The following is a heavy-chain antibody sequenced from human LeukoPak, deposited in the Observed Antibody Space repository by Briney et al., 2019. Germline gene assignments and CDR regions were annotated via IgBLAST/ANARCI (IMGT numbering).Heavy chain of an antibody. CDR1: GCTFSSYS. CDR2: ITSSNNYI. J-gene: IGHJ4*02. CDR3: ARLIGPGSGWTTLDY. Sequence: GGSLRLSCAGSGCTFSSYSMNWVRQAPGKGLEWVSSITSSNNYIYYGDSVKGRFTISRDTAKNSLYLQMNSLRAEDTALYYCARLIGPGSGWTTLDYWGQGTLVTVSS. D-gene: IGHD6-19*01. V-gene: IGHV3-21*04.